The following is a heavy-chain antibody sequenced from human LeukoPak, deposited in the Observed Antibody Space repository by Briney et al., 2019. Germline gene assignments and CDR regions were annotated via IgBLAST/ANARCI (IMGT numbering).Heavy chain of an antibody. V-gene: IGHV3-23*01. CDR3: AKDLTPDGLYELDS. Sequence: GGSLGPSCAASGFSFSIYAMNWVRQAPGKGLEWVSLIIGNGRDIRYADSVKGRFTISRDNSKNILYLQMNSLRAEDTAVYFCAKDLTPDGLYELDSWGQGTLVTVSS. D-gene: IGHD5/OR15-5a*01. J-gene: IGHJ4*02. CDR1: GFSFSIYA. CDR2: IIGNGRDI.